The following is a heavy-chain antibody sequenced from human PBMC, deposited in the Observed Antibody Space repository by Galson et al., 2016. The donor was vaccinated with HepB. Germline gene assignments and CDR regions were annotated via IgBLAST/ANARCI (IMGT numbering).Heavy chain of an antibody. D-gene: IGHD4-17*01. CDR1: GFTFSSYG. CDR3: ARGDYGAYSPFGMDV. Sequence: SLRLSCAASGFTFSSYGMHWVRQAPGKGLKWVAVIWYDGSNKQFADSVKGRFTISRDNSKNTVYLQMNSLRAEDTAVYYCARGDYGAYSPFGMDVWSQGTLVTVSS. CDR2: IWYDGSNK. V-gene: IGHV3-33*01. J-gene: IGHJ4*02.